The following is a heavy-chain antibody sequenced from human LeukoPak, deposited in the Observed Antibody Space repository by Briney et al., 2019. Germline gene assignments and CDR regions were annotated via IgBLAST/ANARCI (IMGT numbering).Heavy chain of an antibody. CDR2: ISSSSSYI. CDR3: ASELVSSDDAFDI. D-gene: IGHD1-14*01. CDR1: GFTFSSYS. V-gene: IGHV3-21*01. J-gene: IGHJ3*02. Sequence: PGGSLRLSCAASGFTFSSYSMNWVRQAPGKGLEWVSSISSSSSYIYYADSVKGRSTISRDNAKNSLYLQMNSLRAEDTAVYYCASELVSSDDAFDIWGQGTMVTVSS.